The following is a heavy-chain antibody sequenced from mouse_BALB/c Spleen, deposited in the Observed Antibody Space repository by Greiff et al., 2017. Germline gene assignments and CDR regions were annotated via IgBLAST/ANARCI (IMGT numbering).Heavy chain of an antibody. J-gene: IGHJ3*01. CDR1: GYTFTNYW. CDR2: IYPGGGYT. V-gene: IGHV1-63*02. D-gene: IGHD2-2*01. Sequence: VQLQQSGAELVRPGTSVKMSCKAAGYTFTNYWIGWVKQRPGHGLEWIGDIYPGGGYTNYNEKFKGKATLTADTSSSTAYMQLSSLTSEDSAIYCCARSLYYGYDGAWFAYWGQGTLVTVSA. CDR3: ARSLYYGYDGAWFAY.